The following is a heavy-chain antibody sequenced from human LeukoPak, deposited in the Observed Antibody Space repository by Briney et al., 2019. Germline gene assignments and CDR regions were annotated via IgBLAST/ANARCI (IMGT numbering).Heavy chain of an antibody. CDR2: FDPEDGET. V-gene: IGHV1-24*01. D-gene: IGHD3-22*01. Sequence: ASVKVSCKVSGYTLTELSIHWVRQAPGKGLEWMGGFDPEDGETIYAQKFQGRVTMTEDTSTDTAYMELSSLRSEDTAVYYCATAILDYYDSSGYKRWFDPWGQGTLVTVSS. CDR1: GYTLTELS. J-gene: IGHJ5*02. CDR3: ATAILDYYDSSGYKRWFDP.